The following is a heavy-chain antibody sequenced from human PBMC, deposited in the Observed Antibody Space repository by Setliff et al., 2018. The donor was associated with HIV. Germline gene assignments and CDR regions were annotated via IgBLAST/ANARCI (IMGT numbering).Heavy chain of an antibody. V-gene: IGHV3-20*04. D-gene: IGHD2-21*02. J-gene: IGHJ4*02. Sequence: GGSLRLSCAASGFTFTDAWMSWVRQTPGKGLEWVGRIKWNGGSTGYGDSVKGRFTISRDNSKDTLYLQLNSLRPADTAIYYCMREATARAGDFWGQGALVTVSS. CDR3: MREATARAGDF. CDR1: GFTFTDAW. CDR2: IKWNGGST.